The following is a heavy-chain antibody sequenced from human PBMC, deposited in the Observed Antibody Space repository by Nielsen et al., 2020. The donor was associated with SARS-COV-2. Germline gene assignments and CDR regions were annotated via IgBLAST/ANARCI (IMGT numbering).Heavy chain of an antibody. CDR3: AREVLLWFGALDYFDY. V-gene: IGHV3-7*05. CDR2: VNLDATGK. J-gene: IGHJ4*02. D-gene: IGHD3-10*01. Sequence: GESLKISCAASGFTFSDFWMSWVRQAPGKGLEWVAMVNLDATGKYYLDSVKGRFTISRDNAKNSLYLQMNSLRAEDTAVYYCAREVLLWFGALDYFDYWGQGTLVTVSS. CDR1: GFTFSDFW.